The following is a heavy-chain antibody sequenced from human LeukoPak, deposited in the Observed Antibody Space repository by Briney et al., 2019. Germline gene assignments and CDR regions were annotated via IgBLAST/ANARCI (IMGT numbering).Heavy chain of an antibody. CDR3: ARGLGGYMDV. D-gene: IGHD2-15*01. CDR1: GFTFSSYD. Sequence: GGSLRLSCAASGFTFSSYDMHWVRQATGKGLEWVSAICTAGDTYYPGSVKGRFTISRENAKNSLYLQMNSLRAGDTAVYYCARGLGGYMDVWGKGTTVTISS. V-gene: IGHV3-13*01. J-gene: IGHJ6*03. CDR2: ICTAGDT.